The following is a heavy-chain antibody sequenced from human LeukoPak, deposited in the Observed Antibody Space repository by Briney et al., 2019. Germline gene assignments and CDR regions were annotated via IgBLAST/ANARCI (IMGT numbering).Heavy chain of an antibody. D-gene: IGHD3-22*01. CDR1: GFTFSSYW. J-gene: IGHJ4*02. Sequence: GGSLRLSCAASGFTFSSYWMSWVRQAPGKGLEWVANIKQDGSEKYYVDSVKGRFTISRDNAKNSLYLQMNSLRAEDTAVYYCARDRYYYDSSGEYYFDYWGQGTLVTVSS. CDR2: IKQDGSEK. V-gene: IGHV3-7*01. CDR3: ARDRYYYDSSGEYYFDY.